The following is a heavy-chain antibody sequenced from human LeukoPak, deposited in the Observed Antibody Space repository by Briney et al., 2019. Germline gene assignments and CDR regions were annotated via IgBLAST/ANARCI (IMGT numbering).Heavy chain of an antibody. CDR2: ISPTGSTT. Sequence: GGSLRLSCTASGFSFSGHWMHWARQLPGKGLVWVSRISPTGSTTSYADSVKGRFTISRDNAKNSLYLQVNSLRAEDTAVYYCARADVDIVATDFDYWGQGTLVTVSS. CDR1: GFSFSGHW. V-gene: IGHV3-74*01. CDR3: ARADVDIVATDFDY. J-gene: IGHJ4*02. D-gene: IGHD5-12*01.